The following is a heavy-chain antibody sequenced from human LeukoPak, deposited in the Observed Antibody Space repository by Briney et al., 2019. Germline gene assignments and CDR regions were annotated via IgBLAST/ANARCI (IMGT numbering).Heavy chain of an antibody. J-gene: IGHJ4*02. Sequence: GGSLRLSCAASGFTFSSYAMSWVRQAPGKGLEWVANIKQDGSEKYYVDSVKGRFIISRDNAKNSLYLQMNSLRAEDTAVYYCARDKGSDEGSKFDYWGQGTLVTVSS. CDR2: IKQDGSEK. CDR1: GFTFSSYA. V-gene: IGHV3-7*03. CDR3: ARDKGSDEGSKFDY.